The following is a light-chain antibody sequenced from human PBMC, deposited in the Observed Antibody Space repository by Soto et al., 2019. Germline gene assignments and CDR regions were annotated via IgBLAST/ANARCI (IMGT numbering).Light chain of an antibody. CDR2: EDH. Sequence: LTQPHSVSESPGKTVTISCTRSSGSIDSNYVQWYQQRPGSAPTTVLYEDHQRPSGVPDRFSGSIDSSSNSASLTISGLKTDDEADYYCQSYDSGILVFGGGTKVTVL. J-gene: IGLJ3*02. CDR1: SGSIDSNY. CDR3: QSYDSGILV. V-gene: IGLV6-57*04.